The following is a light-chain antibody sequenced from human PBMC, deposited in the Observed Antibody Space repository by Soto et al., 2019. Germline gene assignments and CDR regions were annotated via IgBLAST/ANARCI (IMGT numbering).Light chain of an antibody. Sequence: EVVLTQTPGTLSLSPGERATLSCRASQSVSNIYFAWYQQKPGQAPRLLIFGSSDRATGIPDRFSGSGSGTDFTLTISRLEPDDFAVYYCQQYGSSPPYTFGQGTKLEIK. J-gene: IGKJ2*01. V-gene: IGKV3-20*01. CDR3: QQYGSSPPYT. CDR1: QSVSNIY. CDR2: GSS.